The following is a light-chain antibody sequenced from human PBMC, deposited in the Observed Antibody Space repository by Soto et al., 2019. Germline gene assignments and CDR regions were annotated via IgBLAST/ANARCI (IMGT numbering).Light chain of an antibody. V-gene: IGLV2-23*01. CDR1: SSDFGSYNL. CDR2: EGS. Sequence: QSALTQPGSVSGSPGQSITISCTGTSSDFGSYNLVSWYQQHPGKAPKLMIYEGSKRPSGVSNRFSGSKSGNTASLTISGLQAEDEADYYCCSYAGSSTYVFGTGTKVTVL. J-gene: IGLJ1*01. CDR3: CSYAGSSTYV.